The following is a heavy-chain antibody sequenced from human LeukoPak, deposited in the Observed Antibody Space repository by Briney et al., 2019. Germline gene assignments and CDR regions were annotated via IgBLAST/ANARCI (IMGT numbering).Heavy chain of an antibody. D-gene: IGHD3-22*01. Sequence: GGSLRLSCAASGFTFSSYAVHWVRQAPGKGLEWVAVISYDGSNKYYADSVKGRFTISRDNSKNTLYLQMNSLRAEDTAVYYCAKDRDASGYYYYLPYFQHWGQGTLVTVSS. J-gene: IGHJ1*01. V-gene: IGHV3-30-3*01. CDR3: AKDRDASGYYYYLPYFQH. CDR2: ISYDGSNK. CDR1: GFTFSSYA.